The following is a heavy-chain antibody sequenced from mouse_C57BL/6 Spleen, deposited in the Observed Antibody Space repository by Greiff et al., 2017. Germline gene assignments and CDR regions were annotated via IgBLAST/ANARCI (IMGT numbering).Heavy chain of an antibody. CDR3: ARRDISNYFPGAMDY. CDR1: GYTFTDYY. D-gene: IGHD2-5*01. Sequence: VQLQQSGPELVKPGASVKISCKASGYTFTDYYMNWVKQSHGKSLEWIGDINPNNGGTSYNQKFKGKATLTVDKSSSTAYMELRSLTSEDSAVYYCARRDISNYFPGAMDYWGQGTSVTVSS. V-gene: IGHV1-26*01. J-gene: IGHJ4*01. CDR2: INPNNGGT.